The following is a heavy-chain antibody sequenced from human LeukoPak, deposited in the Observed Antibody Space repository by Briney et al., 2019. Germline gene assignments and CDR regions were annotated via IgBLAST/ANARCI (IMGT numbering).Heavy chain of an antibody. J-gene: IGHJ4*02. CDR1: GFTFSTYS. CDR3: ARGGFGSSWRFDY. Sequence: GGSLRLSCAASGFTFSTYSMNWVRQAPGKGLEWVSYISSSSSTIYYADSVKGRFTISRDNAKNSLYLQMNSLRAEDTAVYYCARGGFGSSWRFDYWGQGTLVTVSS. D-gene: IGHD6-13*01. V-gene: IGHV3-48*01. CDR2: ISSSSSTI.